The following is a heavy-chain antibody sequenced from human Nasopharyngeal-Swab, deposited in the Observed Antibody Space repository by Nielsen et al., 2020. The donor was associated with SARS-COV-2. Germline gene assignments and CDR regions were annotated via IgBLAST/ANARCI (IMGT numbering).Heavy chain of an antibody. J-gene: IGHJ6*02. V-gene: IGHV3-23*01. CDR3: ARAAAGTSYYYGMDV. CDR1: GFTFSSYA. Sequence: GGSLRLSCAASGFTFSSYAMSWVRQAPGKGLEWVSAISGSGGSTYYADSVKGRFTISRDNSKNTLYLQMYSLRAEDTAVYYCARAAAGTSYYYGMDVWGQGTTVTVSS. D-gene: IGHD6-13*01. CDR2: ISGSGGST.